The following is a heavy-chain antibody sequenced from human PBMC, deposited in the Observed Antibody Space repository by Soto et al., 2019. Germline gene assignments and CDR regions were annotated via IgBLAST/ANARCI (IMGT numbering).Heavy chain of an antibody. CDR2: IQSDGSSP. V-gene: IGHV3-74*01. Sequence: EVQLVESGGGLVQPGGSLRLSCVASGFTFNYYWMHWVRQAPGKGLVWVSRIQSDGSSPDYVDSVKGRFTISRANAKNTLYLQMNNLRAEDTAVYYCARGGAPDYWCQGTLVTVSS. CDR3: ARGGAPDY. J-gene: IGHJ4*02. D-gene: IGHD2-15*01. CDR1: GFTFNYYW.